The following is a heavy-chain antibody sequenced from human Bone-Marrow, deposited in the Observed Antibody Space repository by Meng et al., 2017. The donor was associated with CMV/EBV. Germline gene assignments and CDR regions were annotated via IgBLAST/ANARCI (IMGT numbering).Heavy chain of an antibody. V-gene: IGHV3-20*04. CDR3: ARPRIPASWGRWDP. CDR2: INWNGGST. D-gene: IGHD2-2*01. CDR1: GFTFDDYG. Sequence: GGSLRLSCAASGFTFDDYGMSWVRQAPGKGLEWVSGINWNGGSTGYADSVKGRFTISRDNAKNSLYLQMNSLRSEDTAVYYCARPRIPASWGRWDPWGRGTLVTVSS. J-gene: IGHJ5*02.